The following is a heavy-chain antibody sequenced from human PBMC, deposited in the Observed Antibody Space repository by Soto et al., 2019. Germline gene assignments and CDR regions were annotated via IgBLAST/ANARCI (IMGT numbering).Heavy chain of an antibody. V-gene: IGHV4-59*01. J-gene: IGHJ5*02. Sequence: SETLSLTCTVSGGSISSYYWSWIRQPPGKGLEWIGYIYYSGSTNYNPSLKSRVTISVDTSKNQFSLKLSSVTAADTAVYYCARDMSVGRIIDYGDLIGGFDPWGQGTLVTVSS. D-gene: IGHD4-17*01. CDR2: IYYSGST. CDR3: ARDMSVGRIIDYGDLIGGFDP. CDR1: GGSISSYY.